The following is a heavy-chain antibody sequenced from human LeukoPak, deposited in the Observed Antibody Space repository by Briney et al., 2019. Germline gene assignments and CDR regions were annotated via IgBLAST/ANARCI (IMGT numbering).Heavy chain of an antibody. V-gene: IGHV3-23*01. J-gene: IGHJ5*02. D-gene: IGHD3-9*01. CDR1: GFTFSSYG. CDR3: AKDQYFDWLSFFDP. Sequence: PGGSLRLSCAASGFTFSSYGMSWVRQAPGKGLEWVSAISGSGGSTYYADSVKGRFTISRDNSKNTLYLQMNSLRAEDTAVYYCAKDQYFDWLSFFDPWGQGTLVTVSS. CDR2: ISGSGGST.